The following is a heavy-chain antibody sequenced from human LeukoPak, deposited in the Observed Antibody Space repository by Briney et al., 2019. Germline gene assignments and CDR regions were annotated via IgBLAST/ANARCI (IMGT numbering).Heavy chain of an antibody. CDR3: ATDGMVRGPDAWFDS. Sequence: SETLSLTCTVSGGSISSYYWSWIRQPAGKGLEWIGRIYTRGSTNYNPSLKSRVTMSVDTSKNQFSLKLSSVTAADTAVYYCATDGMVRGPDAWFDSWGQGTLVTVSS. CDR2: IYTRGST. CDR1: GGSISSYY. V-gene: IGHV4-4*07. J-gene: IGHJ5*01. D-gene: IGHD3-10*01.